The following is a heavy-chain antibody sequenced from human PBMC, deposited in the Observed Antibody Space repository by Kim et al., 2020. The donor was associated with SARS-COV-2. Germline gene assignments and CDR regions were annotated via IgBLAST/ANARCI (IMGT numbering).Heavy chain of an antibody. J-gene: IGHJ4*02. Sequence: TYYADSVKGRFTISRDNSKNTLYLQMNSLRAEDTAVYYCAKVGVGAYPDYWGQGTLVTVSS. CDR3: AKVGVGAYPDY. D-gene: IGHD1-26*01. CDR2: T. V-gene: IGHV3-23*01.